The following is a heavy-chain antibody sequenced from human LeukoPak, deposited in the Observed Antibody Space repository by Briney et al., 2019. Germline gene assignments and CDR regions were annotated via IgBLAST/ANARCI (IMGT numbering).Heavy chain of an antibody. CDR2: IKPKTDGEST. J-gene: IGHJ4*02. V-gene: IGHV3-15*07. D-gene: IGHD2-21*01. Sequence: GGSLRLSCAASGFTFSNAYMNWVRQAPGKGLEWVGRIKPKTDGESTEYAAPVKGRFSISRDDSKNMLYLQMNSLKTEDTAVYYCITPLPYSAQGGQGTLVTVSS. CDR3: ITPLPYSAQ. CDR1: GFTFSNAY.